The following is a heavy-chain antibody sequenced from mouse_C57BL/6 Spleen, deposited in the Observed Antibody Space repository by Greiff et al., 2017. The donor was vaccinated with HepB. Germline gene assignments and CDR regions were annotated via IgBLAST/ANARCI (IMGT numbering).Heavy chain of an antibody. J-gene: IGHJ4*01. CDR2: INPYNGGT. Sequence: VQLQQSGPVLVKPGASVKMSCKASGYTFTDYYMNWVKQSHGKSLEWIGVINPYNGGTSYNQKFKGKATLTVDKSSSTAYMELNSLTSEDSAVYYCARSRDYDDYAMDYWGQGTSVTVSS. CDR3: ARSRDYDDYAMDY. CDR1: GYTFTDYY. V-gene: IGHV1-19*01. D-gene: IGHD2-4*01.